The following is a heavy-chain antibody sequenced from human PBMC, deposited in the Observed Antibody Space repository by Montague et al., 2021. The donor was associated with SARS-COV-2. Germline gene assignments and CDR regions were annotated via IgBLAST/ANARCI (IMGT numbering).Heavy chain of an antibody. CDR3: GRGVLAVTPVLDY. V-gene: IGHV4-4*07. D-gene: IGHD2-15*01. CDR2: IYASGGT. J-gene: IGHJ4*02. Sequence: SETLSLTCTVSGDSISSFYWNWIRQPAGKGLEWIGRIYASGGTNYNPSLKSRVTMSVDTSKNQFSLKLNSVTAADTAAYYCGRGVLAVTPVLDYWGRGTLVTVSS. CDR1: GDSISSFY.